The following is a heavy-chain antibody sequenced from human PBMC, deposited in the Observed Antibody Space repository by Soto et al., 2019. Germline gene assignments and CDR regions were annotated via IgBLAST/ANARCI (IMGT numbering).Heavy chain of an antibody. CDR2: IKGDGSET. D-gene: IGHD5-12*01. CDR1: GFTFSSYW. V-gene: IGHV3-74*01. J-gene: IGHJ4*02. Sequence: GESLKISCAASGFTFSSYWMHWVRQAPGKGLVWVSRIKGDGSETNYADSVKGRFTISRDNARNTLYLQLNSLRAEDTAVYYCLRGNSGYGNFDYWGQGTRVTVSS. CDR3: LRGNSGYGNFDY.